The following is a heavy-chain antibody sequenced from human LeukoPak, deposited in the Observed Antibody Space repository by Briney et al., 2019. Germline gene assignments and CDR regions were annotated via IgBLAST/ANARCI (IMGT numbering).Heavy chain of an antibody. CDR1: GGSISSYY. D-gene: IGHD3-22*01. CDR2: IYYRGST. V-gene: IGHV4-59*08. J-gene: IGHJ4*02. CDR3: ARHYYYDTSGLFDY. Sequence: SETLSLTCTVSGGSISSYYWSWLRQPPGKGLEWIGYIYYRGSTNYNPSLKSRVTISVDTSKNQFSLKLSSVTAADTAVYYCARHYYYDTSGLFDYWGQGTLVTVSS.